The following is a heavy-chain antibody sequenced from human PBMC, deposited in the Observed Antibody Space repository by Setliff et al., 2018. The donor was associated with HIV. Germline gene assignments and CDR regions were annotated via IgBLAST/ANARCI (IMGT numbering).Heavy chain of an antibody. Sequence: PSETLSLTCTVSGSSISSSNYYWGWIRQPPGKGLEWIGSIYFSGDTYYNPSLKSRVTISVDTSKNQFSLKLSSVTAADTAVYYCARHTATNINDRGLGYSYIDVWGMGTSVTVSS. D-gene: IGHD2-15*01. J-gene: IGHJ6*03. CDR3: ARHTATNINDRGLGYSYIDV. CDR2: IYFSGDT. V-gene: IGHV4-39*01. CDR1: GSSISSSNYY.